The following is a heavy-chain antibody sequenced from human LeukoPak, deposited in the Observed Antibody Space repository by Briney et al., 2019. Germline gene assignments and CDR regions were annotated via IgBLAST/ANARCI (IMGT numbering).Heavy chain of an antibody. J-gene: IGHJ4*02. V-gene: IGHV4-34*01. CDR3: ARPSGSSRSLAY. Sequence: SETLSLTCYVFYSSVSRGYYWSWIRPPPGKGLEWIGEIDYSGGTNYHPSLKSRVTISLDRSKNHFSLNLTSVTAADTAVYYCARPSGSSRSLAYWGQGTLVTVSS. CDR2: IDYSGGT. D-gene: IGHD3-10*01. CDR1: YSSVSRGYY.